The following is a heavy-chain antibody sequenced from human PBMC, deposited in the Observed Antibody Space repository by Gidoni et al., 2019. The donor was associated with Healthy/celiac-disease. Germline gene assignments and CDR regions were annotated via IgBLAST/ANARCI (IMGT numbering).Heavy chain of an antibody. D-gene: IGHD2-8*01. CDR3: TRRPNGDLSPDY. CDR2: IRSKANSYAT. J-gene: IGHJ4*02. CDR1: GFTFRGSA. V-gene: IGHV3-73*02. Sequence: EVQLVESGGGLVQPGGSLKLSCSASGFTFRGSAMHWVRQASGKGLEWVGRIRSKANSYATAYAASVKGRFTISRDDSKNTAYLQMNSLKTEDTAVYYCTRRPNGDLSPDYWGQGTLVTVSS.